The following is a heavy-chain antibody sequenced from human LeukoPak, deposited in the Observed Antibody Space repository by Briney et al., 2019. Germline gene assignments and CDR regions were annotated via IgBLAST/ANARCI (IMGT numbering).Heavy chain of an antibody. V-gene: IGHV4-4*02. CDR1: GGSISSSNW. Sequence: SETLSLTCAVSGGSISSSNWWSWVRQPPGKGREWTGEIYLSGSTNYNPSLKSRVTISVDKSKNQFSLKLSSVTAADTAVYYCARQADKGYCSSTSCRYWYFDLWGRGTLVTVSS. CDR3: ARQADKGYCSSTSCRYWYFDL. J-gene: IGHJ2*01. D-gene: IGHD2-2*01. CDR2: IYLSGST.